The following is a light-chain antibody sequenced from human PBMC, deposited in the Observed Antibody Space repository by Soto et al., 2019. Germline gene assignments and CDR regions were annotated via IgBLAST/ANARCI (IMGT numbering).Light chain of an antibody. CDR2: DGT. CDR1: QSIGSW. CDR3: QQYESHSET. Sequence: DIQMTQSPSTRSASVGDRVTITCWASQSIGSWLAWHQQKPGKAPKLLIYDGTYLESGVPSRFSGSGSGTEFTLTISSLQPDDSATYYCQQYESHSETFGQGTKVDIK. V-gene: IGKV1-5*01. J-gene: IGKJ1*01.